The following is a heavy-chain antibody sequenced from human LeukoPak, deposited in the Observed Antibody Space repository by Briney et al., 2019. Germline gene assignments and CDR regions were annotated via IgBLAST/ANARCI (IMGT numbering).Heavy chain of an antibody. CDR1: GGPIRNSY. V-gene: IGHV4-4*07. J-gene: IGHJ3*02. CDR3: GGIFDRDI. CDR2: IHGTLGST. Sequence: SETLSLTCTVSGGPIRNSYWSWVRHSAGTGMQWIGRIHGTLGSTNHNPSLKSRVVMSLDTSSNQVSLRLSAMSAADTATYCCGGIFDRDIWGQGTLVTVSP. D-gene: IGHD3-3*01.